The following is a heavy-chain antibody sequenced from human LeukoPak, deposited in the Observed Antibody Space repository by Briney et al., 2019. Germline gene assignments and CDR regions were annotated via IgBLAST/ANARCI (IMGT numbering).Heavy chain of an antibody. D-gene: IGHD6-19*01. CDR1: GGSFSGYY. CDR3: ARGPYSSGWYQSAEYFQH. CDR2: INHSGST. J-gene: IGHJ1*01. V-gene: IGHV4-34*01. Sequence: SETLSLTCAVYGGSFSGYYWSWIRQPSGKGLEWIGEINHSGSTNYNPSLKSRVTISVDTSKNQFSLKLSSVTAADTAVYYCARGPYSSGWYQSAEYFQHWGQGTLVTVSS.